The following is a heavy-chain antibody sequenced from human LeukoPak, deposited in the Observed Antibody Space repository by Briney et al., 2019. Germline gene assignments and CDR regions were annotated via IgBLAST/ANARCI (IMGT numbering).Heavy chain of an antibody. V-gene: IGHV1-18*01. D-gene: IGHD1-26*01. Sequence: GASVKVSCKASGYTFSNYGISWVRQAPGQGLEWMGWISAYNGNTNYAQKLQGRVTMTTDTSTSTAYMELRSLRSDDTAVYYCARGNSGSYSRWFDPWGQGTLVTVSS. CDR1: GYTFSNYG. CDR3: ARGNSGSYSRWFDP. CDR2: ISAYNGNT. J-gene: IGHJ5*02.